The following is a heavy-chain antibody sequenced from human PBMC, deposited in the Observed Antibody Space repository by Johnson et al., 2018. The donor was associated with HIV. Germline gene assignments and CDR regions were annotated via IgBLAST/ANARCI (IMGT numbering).Heavy chain of an antibody. Sequence: VQLVESGGGVVQPGRSLRLSCAASGFTFSSYGMHWVRQAPGKGLEWVAVMWYDGSNKYYADSVKGRFTISRDNSKNTLYLQMNSLRAEDTAVYYCAKDIGRFVDDGLDAFDIWGQGTMVTVSS. CDR1: GFTFSSYG. J-gene: IGHJ3*02. CDR2: MWYDGSNK. CDR3: AKDIGRFVDDGLDAFDI. V-gene: IGHV3-33*06. D-gene: IGHD3-3*01.